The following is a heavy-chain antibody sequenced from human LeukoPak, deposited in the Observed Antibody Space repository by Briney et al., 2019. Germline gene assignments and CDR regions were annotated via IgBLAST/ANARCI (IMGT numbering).Heavy chain of an antibody. V-gene: IGHV1-2*02. D-gene: IGHD1-26*01. Sequence: RASVKVSCKASGYTFTGYYMHWVRQAPGQGLECMGWINPNSGGTNYAQKFWSRVTMTRDTSISTAYMELSRLRADDTAVYYCARISRVGATGHYYYYMDVWGKGTTVTVS. CDR2: INPNSGGT. CDR3: ARISRVGATGHYYYYMDV. CDR1: GYTFTGYY. J-gene: IGHJ6*03.